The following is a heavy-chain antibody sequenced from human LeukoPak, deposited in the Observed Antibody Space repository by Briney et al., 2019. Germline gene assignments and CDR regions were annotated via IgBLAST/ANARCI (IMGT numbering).Heavy chain of an antibody. CDR1: GFTFRNYA. J-gene: IGHJ4*02. V-gene: IGHV3-64*01. CDR2: ISSNGGGT. Sequence: GGSLRLSCAASGFTFRNYAMHWVRQAPGKGLEFVSGISSNGGGTYYANSVKGRFTISRDNSKNTLFLQMGSLRAEDMAVYYCAREYDDYYFDYWGQGTLVTVSS. D-gene: IGHD1-1*01. CDR3: AREYDDYYFDY.